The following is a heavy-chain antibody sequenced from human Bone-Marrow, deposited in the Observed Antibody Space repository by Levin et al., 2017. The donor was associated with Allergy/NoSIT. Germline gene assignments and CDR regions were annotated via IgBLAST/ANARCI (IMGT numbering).Heavy chain of an antibody. CDR2: ISSDGINK. CDR3: ARGGGYCISPNCYGIDY. D-gene: IGHD2-2*01. V-gene: IGHV3-30-3*01. CDR1: RFTFSSYD. Sequence: GGSLRLSCATSRFTFSSYDMHWVRQAPGKGLEWVAVISSDGINKYYADSVKGRFTISRDNSRNTLYLQLNSLRAEDTAVFYCARGGGYCISPNCYGIDYWGQGTLVTVPS. J-gene: IGHJ4*02.